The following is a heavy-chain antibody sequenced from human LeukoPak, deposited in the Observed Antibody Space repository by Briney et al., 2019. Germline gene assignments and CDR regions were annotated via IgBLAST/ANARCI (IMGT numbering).Heavy chain of an antibody. CDR1: GFTFSSYW. V-gene: IGHV3-7*01. D-gene: IGHD6-13*01. J-gene: IGHJ4*02. Sequence: GGSLRLSCAASGFTFSSYWMSWVRQAPGKGLEWVANIKQDGSEKYYVDSVEGRFTISRDNAKNSLYLQMNSLRAEDTAVYYSAKSSSWSFLFDYWGQGTLVTVSS. CDR2: IKQDGSEK. CDR3: AKSSSWSFLFDY.